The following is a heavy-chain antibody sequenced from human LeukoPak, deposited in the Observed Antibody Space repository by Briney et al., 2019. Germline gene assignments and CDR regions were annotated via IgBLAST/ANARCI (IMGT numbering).Heavy chain of an antibody. CDR1: GFTFSNYA. V-gene: IGHV3-23*01. J-gene: IGHJ4*02. CDR2: ISGSGGTT. Sequence: GGSLRLSCAASGFTFSNYAMSWIRQVPGKGLEWVSGISGSGGTTYYADSVKGRFTISRDNSKNTLYLQMNSLRAEDTAVYYCAKEGSTYGDYYFDYWGQGTLVTVSS. D-gene: IGHD4-17*01. CDR3: AKEGSTYGDYYFDY.